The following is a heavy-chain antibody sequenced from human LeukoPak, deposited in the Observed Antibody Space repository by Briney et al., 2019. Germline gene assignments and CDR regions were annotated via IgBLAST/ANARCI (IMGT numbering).Heavy chain of an antibody. V-gene: IGHV1-69*13. D-gene: IGHD4-17*01. J-gene: IGHJ5*02. CDR2: IIPIFGTA. CDR3: ARAAMTTVTWSWFDP. CDR1: GGTFSSYA. Sequence: SVKVSCKASGGTFSSYAISWVRQAPGQGLEWMGGIIPIFGTANYAQKFQGRVTITADESTSTAYMELSGLRSEDTAVYYCARAAMTTVTWSWFDPWGQGTLVTVSS.